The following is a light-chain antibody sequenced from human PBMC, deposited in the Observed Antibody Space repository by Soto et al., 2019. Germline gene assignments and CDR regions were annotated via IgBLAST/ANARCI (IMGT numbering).Light chain of an antibody. Sequence: DIQMTQSPSTLSASVGDRVTITCRASQSISSWLAWYQQKPGKAPKLLIYKASNLESGVPSRFSGSGSGTEFTLTTSSLQPDDFATYYCQQYNSYPAFGQGTKVEIK. CDR1: QSISSW. J-gene: IGKJ1*01. CDR2: KAS. V-gene: IGKV1-5*03. CDR3: QQYNSYPA.